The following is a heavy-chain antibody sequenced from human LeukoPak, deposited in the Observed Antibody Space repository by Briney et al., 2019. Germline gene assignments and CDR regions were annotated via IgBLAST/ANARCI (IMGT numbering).Heavy chain of an antibody. CDR3: ARDTGDGDYEGGNFDY. CDR1: GFTFSSYA. V-gene: IGHV3-30*01. CDR2: ISYDGSNK. J-gene: IGHJ4*02. Sequence: PGGSLRLTCAASGFTFSSYAMHWVRQAPGKGLEWVAVISYDGSNKYYADSVKGRFTISRDNSKNTLYLQMNSLRAEDTAVYYCARDTGDGDYEGGNFDYWGQGTLVTVSS. D-gene: IGHD4-17*01.